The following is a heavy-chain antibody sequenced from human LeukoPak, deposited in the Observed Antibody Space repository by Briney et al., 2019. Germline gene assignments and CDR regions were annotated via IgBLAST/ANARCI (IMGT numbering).Heavy chain of an antibody. J-gene: IGHJ6*02. Sequence: ASVTVSCKASGYTFTSYGISWVRQAPGQGLEWMGWISAYNGNTNYAQKLQGRVTMTTDTSTSTAYMELRSLRSDDTAVYYCARDEDCSGGSCYYYYGMDVWGQGTTVTVSS. V-gene: IGHV1-18*01. CDR2: ISAYNGNT. CDR1: GYTFTSYG. D-gene: IGHD2-15*01. CDR3: ARDEDCSGGSCYYYYGMDV.